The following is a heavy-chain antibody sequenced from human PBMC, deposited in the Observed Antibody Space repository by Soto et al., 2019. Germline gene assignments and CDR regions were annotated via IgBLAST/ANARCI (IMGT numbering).Heavy chain of an antibody. Sequence: EVQLVESGGGLVQPGGSLKLSCAASGFTFSGSAMHWVRQASGKGLEWVGRIRSKANSYATAYAASVKGRFTISRDDSKNTAYLQMNSLRAEDTAVYYCAREGRVEYYGMDVWGQGTTVTVSS. D-gene: IGHD1-1*01. CDR2: IRSKANSYAT. CDR1: GFTFSGSA. J-gene: IGHJ6*02. V-gene: IGHV3-73*01. CDR3: AREGRVEYYGMDV.